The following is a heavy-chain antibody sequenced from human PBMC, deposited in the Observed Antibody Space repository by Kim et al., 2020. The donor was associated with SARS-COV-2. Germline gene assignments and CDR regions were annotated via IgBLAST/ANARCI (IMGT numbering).Heavy chain of an antibody. V-gene: IGHV4-30-4*01. CDR1: GGSISSGDYY. Sequence: SETLSLTCTVSGGSISSGDYYWSWIRQPPGKGLEWIGYIYYSGSTYYNPSLKSRVTISVDTSKNQFSLKLSSVTAADTAVYYCARDRSSTVTFSDAFDIWGQGTIVTVSS. D-gene: IGHD4-17*01. CDR2: IYYSGST. CDR3: ARDRSSTVTFSDAFDI. J-gene: IGHJ3*02.